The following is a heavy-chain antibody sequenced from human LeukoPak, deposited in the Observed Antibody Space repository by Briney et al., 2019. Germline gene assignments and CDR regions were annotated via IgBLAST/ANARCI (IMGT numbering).Heavy chain of an antibody. CDR3: ARGRIAAAGYFDY. CDR2: INHSGST. J-gene: IGHJ4*02. CDR1: GGSFSGYY. D-gene: IGHD6-13*01. Sequence: SETLSLTCAVYGGSFSGYYWSWIRQPPGKGLEWIGEINHSGSTNYNPSLKSRVTISEDTSKNQFSLKLSSVTAADTAVYYCARGRIAAAGYFDYWGQGTLVTVSS. V-gene: IGHV4-34*01.